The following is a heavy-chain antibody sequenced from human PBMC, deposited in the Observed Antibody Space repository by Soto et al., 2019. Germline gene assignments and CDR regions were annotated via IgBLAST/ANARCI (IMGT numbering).Heavy chain of an antibody. CDR2: INPNSGGT. CDR3: ARAVVRGVINNYYGMDV. J-gene: IGHJ6*02. CDR1: GYTFTGYY. D-gene: IGHD3-10*01. Sequence: GASVKVSCKASGYTFTGYYMHWVRQAPGQGLEWMGWINPNSGGTNYAQKFQGWVTMTRDTSISTAYMELSRLRSDDTAVYYCARAVVRGVINNYYGMDVWGRGTTVTVSS. V-gene: IGHV1-2*04.